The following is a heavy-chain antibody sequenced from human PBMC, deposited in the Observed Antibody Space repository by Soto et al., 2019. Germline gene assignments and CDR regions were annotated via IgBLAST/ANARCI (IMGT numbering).Heavy chain of an antibody. D-gene: IGHD3-10*01. CDR3: ARTDITMVRGVSYYFDY. J-gene: IGHJ4*02. V-gene: IGHV1-3*01. Sequence: ASVKVSCKASGYTFTSYAMHWVRQAPGQRLEWMGWINAGNGNTKYSQKFQGRVTITRDTSASTAYMGLSSLGSEDTAVYYCARTDITMVRGVSYYFDYWGQGTLVTVSS. CDR2: INAGNGNT. CDR1: GYTFTSYA.